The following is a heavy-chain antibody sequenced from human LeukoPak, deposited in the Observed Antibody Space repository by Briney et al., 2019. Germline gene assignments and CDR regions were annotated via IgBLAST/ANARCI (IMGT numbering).Heavy chain of an antibody. CDR1: GFTFSSYA. CDR2: ISYDGSNK. J-gene: IGHJ4*02. V-gene: IGHV3-30*04. Sequence: GGSLRLSCAASGFTFSSYAMHWVRQAPGKGLDWVAVISYDGSNKYYADSVKGRFTISRDNSKNTLYPQMNSLRAEDTAVYYCAREDRLPGSPMGTAILGFDYWGQGTLVTVSS. CDR3: AREDRLPGSPMGTAILGFDY. D-gene: IGHD2-21*02.